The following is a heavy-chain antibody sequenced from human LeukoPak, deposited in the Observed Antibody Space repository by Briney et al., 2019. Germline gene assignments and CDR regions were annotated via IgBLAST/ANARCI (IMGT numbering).Heavy chain of an antibody. Sequence: GGSLRLSCAASGFTVSSNYMSWVRQAPGKGLEWVSVIYSGGTTYSSDSVKGRFPISRDNSKNTLYLQMNSLTAEDTAVYYCARGNGAVGYFALWGRGTLVTVSS. CDR1: GFTVSSNY. J-gene: IGHJ2*01. V-gene: IGHV3-53*01. CDR3: ARGNGAVGYFAL. D-gene: IGHD1-1*01. CDR2: IYSGGTT.